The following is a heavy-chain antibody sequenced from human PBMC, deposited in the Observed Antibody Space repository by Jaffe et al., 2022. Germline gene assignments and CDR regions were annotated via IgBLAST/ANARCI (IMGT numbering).Heavy chain of an antibody. V-gene: IGHV3-23*01. Sequence: EVQLLESGGGLVQPGGSLRLSCAASGFTFSSYAMSWVRQAPGKGLEWVSAISGSGGSTYYADSVKGRFTISRDNSKNTLYLQMNSLRAEDTAVYYCAKGGEGQTYYDFWSGYYKAPGGDWFDPWGQGTLVTVSS. D-gene: IGHD3-3*01. CDR3: AKGGEGQTYYDFWSGYYKAPGGDWFDP. CDR1: GFTFSSYA. J-gene: IGHJ5*02. CDR2: ISGSGGST.